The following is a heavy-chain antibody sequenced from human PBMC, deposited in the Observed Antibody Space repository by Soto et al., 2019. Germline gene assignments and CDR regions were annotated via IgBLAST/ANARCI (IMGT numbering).Heavy chain of an antibody. Sequence: EVQVVESGGGLVQPGGSLRLSCAASGFTFTSYWMTWVRQAPGRGLEWVANINKDGSVKSYVDSVKGRFTISRDNAKSSLYLQMNSLRADDTAVYYCVREIASRLWGKGTTVIVSS. CDR3: VREIASRL. CDR1: GFTFTSYW. V-gene: IGHV3-7*01. J-gene: IGHJ6*04. CDR2: INKDGSVK. D-gene: IGHD2-21*01.